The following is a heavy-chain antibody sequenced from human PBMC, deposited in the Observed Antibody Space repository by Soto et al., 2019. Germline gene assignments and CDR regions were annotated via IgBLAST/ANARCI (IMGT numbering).Heavy chain of an antibody. CDR2: ITNSGSA. J-gene: IGHJ5*01. D-gene: IGHD1-1*01. CDR1: GGSFSDSY. CDR3: ARGRSASATKGFDS. V-gene: IGHV4-34*01. Sequence: PSETLSLTCDVFGGSFSDSYWCWIRQSPEKGLEWIGEITNSGSAYYNPSLKSRVTISGDTSKNQFSLEVRSVTAADTAVYFWARGRSASATKGFDSWGQGTLVTVSS.